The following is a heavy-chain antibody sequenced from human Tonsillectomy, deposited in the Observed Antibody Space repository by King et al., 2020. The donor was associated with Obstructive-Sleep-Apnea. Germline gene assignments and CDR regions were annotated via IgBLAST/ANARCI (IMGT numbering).Heavy chain of an antibody. J-gene: IGHJ6*02. V-gene: IGHV3-23*04. CDR1: GFTFSSYA. Sequence: VQLVESGGGLVQPGGSLRLSCAASGFTFSSYAMSWVRQAPGKGLEWVSAISGSGGSTYYADSLKGRFTISRDNSKNTLYLRMNSLRAEDTAVYYCAKPLWFGELLEGMDVWGQGTTVTVSS. D-gene: IGHD3-10*01. CDR3: AKPLWFGELLEGMDV. CDR2: ISGSGGST.